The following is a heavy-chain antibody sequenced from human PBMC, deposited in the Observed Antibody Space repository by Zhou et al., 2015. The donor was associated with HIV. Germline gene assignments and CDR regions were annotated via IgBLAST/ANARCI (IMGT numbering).Heavy chain of an antibody. CDR1: GGTFSSYA. CDR3: ARGGPVVYGSGSYPKFDY. V-gene: IGHV1-69*01. CDR2: IIPIFGTA. D-gene: IGHD3-10*01. J-gene: IGHJ4*02. Sequence: QVQLVQSGAEVKKPGSSVKVSCKASGGTFSSYAISWVRQAPGQGLEWMGGIIPIFGTANYAQKFQGRVTITADESTSTAYMELSSLRSEDTAVYYCARGGPVVYGSGSYPKFDYWGQGTLVTVSS.